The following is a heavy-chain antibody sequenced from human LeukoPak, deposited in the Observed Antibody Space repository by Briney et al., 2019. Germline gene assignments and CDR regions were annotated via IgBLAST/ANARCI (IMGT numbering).Heavy chain of an antibody. Sequence: GSLRLSCAASGFTFSNAWMSWIRQPPGKGLEWIGYIYYSGSTNYNPSLKSRVTISVDTSKNQFSLKLSSVTAADTAVYYCARDWGSGYFDYWGQGTLVTVSS. CDR3: ARDWGSGYFDY. D-gene: IGHD7-27*01. V-gene: IGHV4-59*01. J-gene: IGHJ4*02. CDR1: GFTFSNAW. CDR2: IYYSGST.